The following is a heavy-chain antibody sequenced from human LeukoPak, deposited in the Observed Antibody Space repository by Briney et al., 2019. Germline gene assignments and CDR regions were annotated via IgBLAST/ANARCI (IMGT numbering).Heavy chain of an antibody. D-gene: IGHD6-6*01. CDR2: IYTSGST. V-gene: IGHV4-61*02. J-gene: IGHJ4*02. Sequence: PSETLSLTCIVSGGSMSSGSYYWSWIRQPAGKGLEWIGRIYTSGSTNYNPSLKSRVTMSIDTSKNKFSLNLSSVTAADTAVYYCARDSGSSSWPYWGQGTLVIVSS. CDR3: ARDSGSSSWPY. CDR1: GGSMSSGSYY.